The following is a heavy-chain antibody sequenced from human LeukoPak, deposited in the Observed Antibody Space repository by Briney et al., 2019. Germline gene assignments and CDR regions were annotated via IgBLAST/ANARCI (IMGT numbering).Heavy chain of an antibody. V-gene: IGHV1-46*01. CDR3: ARVADRDGYNSSPPDY. J-gene: IGHJ4*02. CDR2: INPSGGST. Sequence: RASVKVSCKASGYTFTSYYMHWVRQAPGQGLEWMGIINPSGGSTSYAQKFQGRVTMTRDTSTSTVYMELSSLRSEDTAVYYCARVADRDGYNSSPPDYWGQGTLVTVSS. CDR1: GYTFTSYY. D-gene: IGHD5-12*01.